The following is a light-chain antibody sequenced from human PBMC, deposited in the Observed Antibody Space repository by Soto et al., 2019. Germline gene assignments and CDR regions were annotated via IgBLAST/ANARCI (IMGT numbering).Light chain of an antibody. CDR2: EVN. CDR3: CSYAGSNTYVI. V-gene: IGLV2-23*02. J-gene: IGLJ2*01. CDR1: SSDVGSYNL. Sequence: QSVLTQPASVSGSPGQSITISCTGTSSDVGSYNLVSWYQQHPGKAPKFMIYEVNKRPSGVSNRFSGSKSGNTASLTISGLQAEDEADYYCCSYAGSNTYVIFGGGTKLTVL.